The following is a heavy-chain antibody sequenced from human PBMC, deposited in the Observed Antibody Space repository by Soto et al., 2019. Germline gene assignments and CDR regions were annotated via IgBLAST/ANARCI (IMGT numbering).Heavy chain of an antibody. D-gene: IGHD3-22*01. V-gene: IGHV5-10-1*01. CDR1: GYSFTSYW. J-gene: IGHJ6*02. CDR2: IDPSDSYT. CDR3: ARRTRLLIPTSNYYYYYGMDV. Sequence: GESLKISCKGSGYSFTSYWISWVRQMPGKGLEWMGRIDPSDSYTNYSPSFQGHVTISADKSISTAYLQWSSLKASDTVMYYCARRTRLLIPTSNYYYYYGMDVWGHGTTVTVSS.